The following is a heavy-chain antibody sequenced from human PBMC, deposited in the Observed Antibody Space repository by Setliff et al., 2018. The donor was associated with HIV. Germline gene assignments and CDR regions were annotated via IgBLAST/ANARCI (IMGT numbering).Heavy chain of an antibody. V-gene: IGHV1-3*01. Sequence: ASVKVSCKASGYTFTDYFMNWMRQAPGQRLEWMGWINAGNGNTKYSQKLQGRVTITRDTSASTAYMQLSSLRSEDTAVYYCARAQQQLVLPSFYYYYYMDVWGKGTTVTVSS. D-gene: IGHD6-13*01. J-gene: IGHJ6*03. CDR1: GYTFTDYF. CDR2: INAGNGNT. CDR3: ARAQQQLVLPSFYYYYYMDV.